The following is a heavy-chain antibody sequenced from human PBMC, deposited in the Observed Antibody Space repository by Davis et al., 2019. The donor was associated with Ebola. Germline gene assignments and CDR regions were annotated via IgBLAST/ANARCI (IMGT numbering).Heavy chain of an antibody. CDR3: ASLKGYSGLDY. V-gene: IGHV3-21*01. Sequence: GESLKISCAASGFTFSSFNMNWVRQAPGKGLEWVSSIDNSGSYTSYAGSAKGRFTISRDNAKNSLYLQMNSLRAEDTAVYYGASLKGYSGLDYWGQGTLVTVSS. J-gene: IGHJ4*02. D-gene: IGHD1-26*01. CDR1: GFTFSSFN. CDR2: IDNSGSYT.